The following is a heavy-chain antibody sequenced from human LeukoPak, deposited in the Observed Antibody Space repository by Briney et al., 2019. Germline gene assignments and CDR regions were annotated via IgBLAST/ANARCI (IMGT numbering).Heavy chain of an antibody. D-gene: IGHD1-26*01. Sequence: EASVKVSCKASGYTFTSYGISWVRQAPGQGLEWMGWISAYNGNTNYAQKLQGRVTMTTDTSTSTAYMELRSLRSDDTAVYYCARLALQEVGATQTYYLDYWGQGTLVTVSS. CDR1: GYTFTSYG. J-gene: IGHJ4*02. CDR2: ISAYNGNT. CDR3: ARLALQEVGATQTYYLDY. V-gene: IGHV1-18*01.